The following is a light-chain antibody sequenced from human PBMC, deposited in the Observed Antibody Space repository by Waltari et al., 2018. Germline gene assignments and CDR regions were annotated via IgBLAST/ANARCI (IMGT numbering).Light chain of an antibody. CDR1: QSVSSN. V-gene: IGKV3-15*01. CDR2: GAS. Sequence: EIVMTQSPATLPVSPGERATLSCRASQSVSSNLAWYQQKPGQAPRLLIYGASTRATGIPARFSGIGSGTEFTLTISSLQSEDFAVYYCQQYNNWPLLTFGGGTKVEIK. J-gene: IGKJ4*01. CDR3: QQYNNWPLLT.